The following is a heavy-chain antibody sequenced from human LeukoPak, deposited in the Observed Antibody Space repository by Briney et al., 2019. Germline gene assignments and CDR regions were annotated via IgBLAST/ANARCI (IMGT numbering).Heavy chain of an antibody. CDR3: AKGGKWDVTPFDY. V-gene: IGHV3-23*01. D-gene: IGHD1-26*01. CDR1: GFTFSNLA. CDR2: ISGGGGST. J-gene: IGHJ4*02. Sequence: GGSLRLSCAASGFTFSNLAMSWVRQAPGKGLEWVSAISGGGGSTYYADSVKGRLTISRDNSKNTLYLQVNSLRAEDTAVYYCAKGGKWDVTPFDYWGQGTLVTVSS.